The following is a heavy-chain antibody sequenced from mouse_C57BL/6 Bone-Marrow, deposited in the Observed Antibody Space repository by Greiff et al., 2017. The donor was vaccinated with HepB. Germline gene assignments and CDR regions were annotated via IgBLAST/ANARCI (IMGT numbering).Heavy chain of an antibody. V-gene: IGHV5-17*01. CDR3: ARTSITTVVAKDWYFDV. CDR2: ISSGSSTI. Sequence: EVQLKESGGGLVKPGGSLKLSCAASGFTFSDYGMHWVRQAPEKGLEWAAYISSGSSTIYYADTVKGRFTISRDNAKNTLFLQMTSLRSEDTAMYYCARTSITTVVAKDWYFDVWGTGTTVTVSS. J-gene: IGHJ1*03. CDR1: GFTFSDYG. D-gene: IGHD1-1*01.